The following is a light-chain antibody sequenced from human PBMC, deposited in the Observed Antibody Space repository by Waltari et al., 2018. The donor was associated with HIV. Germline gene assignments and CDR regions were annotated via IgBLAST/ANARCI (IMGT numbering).Light chain of an antibody. CDR1: TIGTKS. V-gene: IGLV3-21*02. J-gene: IGLJ3*02. CDR3: QVWDSSSDHWV. Sequence: SYVLTPPPSVSVAPGQTANITCSGNTIGTKSVPWYQQKPGQAPVLVVYDDIDRPSGIPERFSGSNSGNTATLTISRVEAGDEADYYCQVWDSSSDHWVFGGGTKLTVL. CDR2: DDI.